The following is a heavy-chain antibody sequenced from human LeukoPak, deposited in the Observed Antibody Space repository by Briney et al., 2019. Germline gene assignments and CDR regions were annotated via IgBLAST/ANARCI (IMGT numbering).Heavy chain of an antibody. CDR3: AKGTPRDGYNSGYFDY. D-gene: IGHD5-24*01. CDR2: ISDNGDYT. CDR1: GFTFSSYA. V-gene: IGHV3-23*01. J-gene: IGHJ4*02. Sequence: PGGSLRLSCAASGFTFSSYAMSWVRQAPGKGLEWVSIISDNGDYTYYADSVKGRFTISRDNSKNTLYLQMNSLRAEDTAVYYCAKGTPRDGYNSGYFDYWGQGTLVNVSS.